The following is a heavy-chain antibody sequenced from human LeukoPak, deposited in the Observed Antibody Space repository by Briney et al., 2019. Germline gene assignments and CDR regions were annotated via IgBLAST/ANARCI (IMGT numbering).Heavy chain of an antibody. V-gene: IGHV4-34*01. CDR3: ARVVRGEQQLPGDWFDP. J-gene: IGHJ5*02. CDR2: INHSRNT. D-gene: IGHD6-13*01. Sequence: PSETLSLTCGVYGGSFSGHYLSWIRQPPGKGLEWIGEINHSRNTNYNPSLKSRVTISVDTSKNQFSLKLSSVTAADTAVYYCARVVRGEQQLPGDWFDPWGQGTLVTVSS. CDR1: GGSFSGHY.